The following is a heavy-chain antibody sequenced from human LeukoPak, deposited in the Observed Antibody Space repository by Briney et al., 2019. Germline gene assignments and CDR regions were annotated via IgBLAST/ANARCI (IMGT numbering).Heavy chain of an antibody. Sequence: SVKVSCKASGGTFSSYAISWVRQAPGQGLEWMGGIIPIFGTANYAQKFQGRVTIITDESTSTAYMELSSLRSEDTAVYYCARSDSYFWSGYYWRINWFDPWGQGTLVTVSS. J-gene: IGHJ5*02. V-gene: IGHV1-69*05. CDR2: IIPIFGTA. D-gene: IGHD3-3*01. CDR3: ARSDSYFWSGYYWRINWFDP. CDR1: GGTFSSYA.